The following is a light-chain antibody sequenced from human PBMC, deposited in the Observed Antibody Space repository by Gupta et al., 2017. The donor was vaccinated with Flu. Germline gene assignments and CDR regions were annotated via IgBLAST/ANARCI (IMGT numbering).Light chain of an antibody. CDR3: SAWDSSLGAWV. CDR1: SSNVGEDG. J-gene: IGLJ3*02. V-gene: IGLV10-54*04. Sequence: TATLTCTGNSSNVGEDGAAWLRQHQGDPPNLLFDRNNIRHSGISERFSASRSGTTAALTIIGLQPEDEADYYCSAWDSSLGAWVFGGGTKLTVL. CDR2: RNN.